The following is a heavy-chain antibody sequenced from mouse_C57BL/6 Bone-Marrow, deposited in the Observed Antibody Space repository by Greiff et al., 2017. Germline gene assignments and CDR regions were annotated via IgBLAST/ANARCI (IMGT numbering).Heavy chain of an antibody. CDR2: INPNNGGT. CDR3: TRGFAY. V-gene: IGHV1-22*01. J-gene: IGHJ3*01. Sequence: EVQLQQSGPELVKPGASVKMSCKASGYTFTDYYMHWVKQSHGKSLEWIGYINPNNGGTSYNEKFKGKATLTVNKSSSTAYVELSSLSSGDSAVYYCTRGFAYWGQGTLVTVSA. CDR1: GYTFTDYY.